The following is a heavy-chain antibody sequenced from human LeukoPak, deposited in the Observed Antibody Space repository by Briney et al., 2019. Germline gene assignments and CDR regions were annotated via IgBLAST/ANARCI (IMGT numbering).Heavy chain of an antibody. J-gene: IGHJ4*02. CDR3: ARLPLAGGGAHFTIDY. CDR1: GYTFTSYY. V-gene: IGHV1-46*01. Sequence: GASVKVSCKASGYTFTSYYMHWVRQAPGQGLEWMGIINPSGGSTSYAQKFQGRVTMTRDTSTGTVYMELSSLRSEDTAVYYCARLPLAGGGAHFTIDYWGQGTLVTVSS. D-gene: IGHD1-14*01. CDR2: INPSGGST.